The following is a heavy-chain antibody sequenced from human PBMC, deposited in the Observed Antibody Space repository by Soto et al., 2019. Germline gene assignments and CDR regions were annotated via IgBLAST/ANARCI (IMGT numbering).Heavy chain of an antibody. D-gene: IGHD3-9*01. CDR3: AEEAGAKRDFDLGNWFDP. Sequence: EVQLLESGGGLVQPGGSLRLSCAASGFTFSSYAMSWVRQAPGKGLEWVSAISGSGGSTYYADSVKGRFTISRDNSKNTLYLQRNSLRAEDTAVYYCAEEAGAKRDFDLGNWFDPWGQGTLVTVSS. CDR2: ISGSGGST. V-gene: IGHV3-23*01. J-gene: IGHJ5*02. CDR1: GFTFSSYA.